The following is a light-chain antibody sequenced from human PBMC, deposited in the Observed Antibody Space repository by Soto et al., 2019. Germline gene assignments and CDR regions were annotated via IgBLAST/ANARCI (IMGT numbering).Light chain of an antibody. CDR3: SSYKRSSPHPHV. Sequence: QSALTQPASVSGSPGQSITISCTGTSSDVGGYNLVSFYQQYPDKAPKLMIIGVNTRPSGVSDRFSGSKSGNRDSLTISGLQAEDAANYYSSSYKRSSPHPHVFGTPTKLPV. J-gene: IGLJ1*01. V-gene: IGLV2-14*01. CDR1: SSDVGGYNL. CDR2: GVN.